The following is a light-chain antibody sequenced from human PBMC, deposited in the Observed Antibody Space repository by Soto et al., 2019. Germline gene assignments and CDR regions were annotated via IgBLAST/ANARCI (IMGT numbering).Light chain of an antibody. CDR2: EVS. CDR1: SSDVGGYNY. J-gene: IGLJ2*01. Sequence: QSALTQPPSASGSPGQSVTISCIGTSSDVGGYNYVSWYQQHPGKAPKLMISEVSKRPSGVPDRFSGSKSGNTASLTVSGLQAEDAADYYCSSFAGNNNLVFGGGTKLTVL. CDR3: SSFAGNNNLV. V-gene: IGLV2-8*01.